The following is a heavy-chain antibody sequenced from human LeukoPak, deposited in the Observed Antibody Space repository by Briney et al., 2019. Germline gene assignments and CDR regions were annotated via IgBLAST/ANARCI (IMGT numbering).Heavy chain of an antibody. CDR1: GFTFHNYA. D-gene: IGHD1-7*01. CDR2: TSGDGITT. V-gene: IGHV3-43*02. Sequence: GGSLRLSCAASGFTFHNYAIHWVRQAPGKGLEWVSLTSGDGITTYFADSLKGRFTISRDNAKNSLYLHMNSLRADDTAVYYCARGAQLHAFDIWGQGTMVTVSS. CDR3: ARGAQLHAFDI. J-gene: IGHJ3*02.